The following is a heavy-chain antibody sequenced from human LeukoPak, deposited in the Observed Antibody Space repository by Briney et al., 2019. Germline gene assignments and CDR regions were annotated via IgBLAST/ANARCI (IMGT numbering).Heavy chain of an antibody. V-gene: IGHV3-23*01. CDR1: GFTFTSYA. J-gene: IGHJ3*02. D-gene: IGHD1-26*01. CDR3: AKVRSYYAFDI. CDR2: ISVAGGST. Sequence: GGSLRLSCAASGFTFTSYAMSWVRQAPGKGVEWVSTISVAGGSTYYAASVKGRFTISRDNSKNTLYLQMNSLRAEDTAIFYCAKVRSYYAFDIWGQGTMVTVSS.